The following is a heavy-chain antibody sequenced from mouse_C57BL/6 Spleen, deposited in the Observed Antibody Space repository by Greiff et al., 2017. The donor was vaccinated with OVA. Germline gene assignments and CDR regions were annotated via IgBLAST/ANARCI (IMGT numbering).Heavy chain of an antibody. Sequence: VQLQQSDAELVKPGASVKISCKASGYTFTDHPIHWMKPRPGQGLEWIGYIYPRDGSTTYNEKFKGKATLTTVKSSSTAYTQLNSRTAEDAAVDFCEREGGYGYFDGWGTGTTVTVSS. CDR1: GYTFTDHP. CDR3: EREGGYGYFDG. CDR2: IYPRDGST. V-gene: IGHV1-78*01. J-gene: IGHJ1*03.